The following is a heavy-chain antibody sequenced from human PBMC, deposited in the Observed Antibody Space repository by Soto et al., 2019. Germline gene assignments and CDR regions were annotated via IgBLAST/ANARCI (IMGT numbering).Heavy chain of an antibody. CDR2: INPNSGGT. J-gene: IGHJ6*02. D-gene: IGHD3-3*01. CDR3: ARAGTTYYDFWSGPYYYYGMDV. Sequence: ASVKVSCKASGYTFTGYYMHWVRQAPGQGLEWMGWINPNSGGTNYAQKFQGWVTMTRDTSISTAYMELSRLRSDDTAVYYCARAGTTYYDFWSGPYYYYGMDVWGQGTTVTVSS. CDR1: GYTFTGYY. V-gene: IGHV1-2*04.